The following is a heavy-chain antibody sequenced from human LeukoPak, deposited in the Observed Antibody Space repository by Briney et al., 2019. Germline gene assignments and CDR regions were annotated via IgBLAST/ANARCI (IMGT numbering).Heavy chain of an antibody. Sequence: GGSLRLSCTASGFTFSSYSMNWVRQAPGQGLEWISYIRSSSRTIYYADSVKGRFTISRDNDKNSLYLQMNSLRAEDTAVYYCAREVGWFDPWGQGTLVTVSS. CDR1: GFTFSSYS. D-gene: IGHD3-10*01. V-gene: IGHV3-48*01. CDR2: IRSSSRTI. CDR3: AREVGWFDP. J-gene: IGHJ5*02.